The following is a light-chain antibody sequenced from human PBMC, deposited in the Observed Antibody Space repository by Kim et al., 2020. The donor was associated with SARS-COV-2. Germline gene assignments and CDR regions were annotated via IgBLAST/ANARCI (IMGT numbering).Light chain of an antibody. CDR3: QSYDSSLSGWV. Sequence: QSVLTQPPSVSGAPGQRVTISCTGSSSNIGAGYDVHWYQQLPGTAPKLLFYGHSNRPSGVPDRFSGSNSGTSASLAITGHQAEDEADYYCQSYDSSLSGWVFGGGTQLTVL. J-gene: IGLJ3*02. CDR2: GHS. V-gene: IGLV1-40*01. CDR1: SSNIGAGYD.